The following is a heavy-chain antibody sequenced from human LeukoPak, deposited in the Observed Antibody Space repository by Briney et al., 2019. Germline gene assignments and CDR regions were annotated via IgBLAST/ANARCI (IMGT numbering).Heavy chain of an antibody. D-gene: IGHD1-1*01. CDR1: GYTFTGYY. V-gene: IGHV1-2*02. Sequence: ASVKVSCKASGYTFTGYYMHWVRQAPGQGLEWMGWINPNSGGTNYAQKFQGRVTMTRDTSISTAYMELSRLRSDDTAVYYCARDLVGHDHYYYHGMDVWGQGTTVTVSS. J-gene: IGHJ6*02. CDR2: INPNSGGT. CDR3: ARDLVGHDHYYYHGMDV.